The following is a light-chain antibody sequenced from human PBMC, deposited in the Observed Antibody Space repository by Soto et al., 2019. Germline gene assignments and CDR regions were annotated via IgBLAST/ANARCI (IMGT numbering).Light chain of an antibody. V-gene: IGKV3-15*01. J-gene: IGKJ2*01. Sequence: VMTQSPATLSVSPGERATLSCRASQTIKSNLAWYQQKSGQPPRLLNYGASIRATGIPVRFSGSGSGTEFTLTISSLQSEDSALYYCQQYNNWPLFTFGQGTKLEIK. CDR1: QTIKSN. CDR2: GAS. CDR3: QQYNNWPLFT.